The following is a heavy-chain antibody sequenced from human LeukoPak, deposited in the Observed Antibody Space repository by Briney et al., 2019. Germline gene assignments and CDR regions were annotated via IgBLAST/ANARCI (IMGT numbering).Heavy chain of an antibody. Sequence: PGGSLRLSCAASGFTFSTYWMHWVRQAPGKGLVWVSRIKSDGSSTTYADSVKGRFTISKDNAKNTLYLQMNSLRAEDTAVYYCAREGYSYGVNLDYWAREPWSPSPQ. V-gene: IGHV3-74*01. J-gene: IGHJ4*02. CDR2: IKSDGSST. CDR1: GFTFSTYW. D-gene: IGHD5-18*01. CDR3: AREGYSYGVNLDY.